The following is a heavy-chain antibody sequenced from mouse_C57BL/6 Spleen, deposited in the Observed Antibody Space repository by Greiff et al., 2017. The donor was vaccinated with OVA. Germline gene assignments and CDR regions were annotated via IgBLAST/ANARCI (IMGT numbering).Heavy chain of an antibody. CDR3: AREGLLRAMDY. Sequence: VQLQQPGAELVKPGASVKLSCKASGYTFTSYCMHWVKQRPGQGLEWIGMIHPNSGSTNYNEKFKSKATLTVDKSSSTTYMQLSSLTSEDSAVYDCAREGLLRAMDYWGQGTSVTVSS. CDR1: GYTFTSYC. V-gene: IGHV1-64*01. J-gene: IGHJ4*01. CDR2: IHPNSGST. D-gene: IGHD1-1*01.